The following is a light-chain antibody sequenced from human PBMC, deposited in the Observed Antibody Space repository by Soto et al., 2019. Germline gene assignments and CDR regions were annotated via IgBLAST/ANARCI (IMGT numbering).Light chain of an antibody. CDR3: ETWDSNRHVV. V-gene: IGLV4-60*03. Sequence: QPVLTQSSSASASLGSSVKLTCTLSSGHSSYIIAWHQQQPGKAPRYLMKLEGSGSYNKGSGVPARCSGSSSGADRHLTVSNLQSEDEADYSCETWDSNRHVVFGGGTQLTVL. J-gene: IGLJ2*01. CDR2: LEGSGSY. CDR1: SGHSSYI.